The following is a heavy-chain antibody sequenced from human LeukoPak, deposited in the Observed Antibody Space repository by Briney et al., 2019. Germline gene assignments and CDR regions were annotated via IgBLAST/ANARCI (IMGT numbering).Heavy chain of an antibody. D-gene: IGHD2-15*01. CDR1: GYTLTELS. V-gene: IGHV1-24*01. Sequence: ASVKVSCKVSGYTLTELSMHWVRQAPGKGLEWMGGFDPEDGETIYAQKFQGRVTMTEDTSTDTAYMELSSLRSEDTAVYYCATAKVFCSGGSCRNYYFDYWGQGTLVTASS. CDR3: ATAKVFCSGGSCRNYYFDY. CDR2: FDPEDGET. J-gene: IGHJ4*02.